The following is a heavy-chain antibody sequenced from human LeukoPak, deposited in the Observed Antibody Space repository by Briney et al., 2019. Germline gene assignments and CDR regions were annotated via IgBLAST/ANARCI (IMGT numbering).Heavy chain of an antibody. Sequence: GALRLSCAASGFTVSSNYMSWVRQAPGKGPEWVSVIYSGGSTYYADSVKGRFTISRDNSKNTLYLQMNSLRAEDTAVYYCATTVVTYHFDYWGQGTLVTVSS. J-gene: IGHJ4*02. CDR2: IYSGGST. D-gene: IGHD4-23*01. CDR1: GFTVSSNY. V-gene: IGHV3-66*01. CDR3: ATTVVTYHFDY.